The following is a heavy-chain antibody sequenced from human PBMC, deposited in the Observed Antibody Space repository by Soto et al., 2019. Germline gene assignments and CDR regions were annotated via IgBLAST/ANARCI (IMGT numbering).Heavy chain of an antibody. D-gene: IGHD6-13*01. V-gene: IGHV3-23*01. CDR2: ISGSGGST. Sequence: EVQLLESGGGLVQPGGSLRLSCAASGFTFSSYAMRWVRQAPGKGLEWVSAISGSGGSTYYADSVKGRFTISRDNSKHTLYLLMNSLRAEDTAVYYCARRGPGTYFDYWGQGTLVTVSS. J-gene: IGHJ4*02. CDR3: ARRGPGTYFDY. CDR1: GFTFSSYA.